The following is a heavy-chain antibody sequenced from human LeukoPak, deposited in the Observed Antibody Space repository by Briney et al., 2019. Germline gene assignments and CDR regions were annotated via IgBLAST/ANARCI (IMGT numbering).Heavy chain of an antibody. V-gene: IGHV4-34*01. J-gene: IGHJ5*02. CDR3: ARVSFSDYVP. CDR1: GESFSGYY. CDR2: INHSGST. D-gene: IGHD4-17*01. Sequence: SETLSLTCAVYGESFSGYYWSWIRQPPGKGLEWIGEINHSGSTNYNPSLKSRVTISVDTSKNQFSLKLSSVTAADTAVYYCARVSFSDYVPWGQGTLVTVSS.